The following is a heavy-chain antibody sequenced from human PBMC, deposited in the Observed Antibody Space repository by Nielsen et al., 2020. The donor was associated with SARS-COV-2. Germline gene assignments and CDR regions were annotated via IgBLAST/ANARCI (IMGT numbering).Heavy chain of an antibody. CDR1: GFTFDDYA. V-gene: IGHV3-9*01. CDR2: ISWNSGSI. Sequence: SLKISCAASGFTFDDYAMNWVRQAPGKGLEWVSGISWNSGSIGYADSVKGRFTISRDNAKNSLYLQMNSLRAEDTALYYCAKDMGPVIWYFDLWGRGTLVTVSS. J-gene: IGHJ2*01. D-gene: IGHD3-10*01. CDR3: AKDMGPVIWYFDL.